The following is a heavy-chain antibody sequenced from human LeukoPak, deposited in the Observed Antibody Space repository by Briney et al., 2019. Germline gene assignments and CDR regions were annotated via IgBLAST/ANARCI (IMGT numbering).Heavy chain of an antibody. J-gene: IGHJ6*02. Sequence: KPSETLSLTCAVYGGSFSGYYWSWIRQPPGKGLEWIGEINHSGSTNYNPSLKSRVTISVDTSKNQFSLKLSSVTAADTAVYYCARAPRSWRRSGSYYNGRYYGMDVWGQGTTVTVSS. V-gene: IGHV4-34*01. CDR3: ARAPRSWRRSGSYYNGRYYGMDV. D-gene: IGHD3-10*01. CDR2: INHSGST. CDR1: GGSFSGYY.